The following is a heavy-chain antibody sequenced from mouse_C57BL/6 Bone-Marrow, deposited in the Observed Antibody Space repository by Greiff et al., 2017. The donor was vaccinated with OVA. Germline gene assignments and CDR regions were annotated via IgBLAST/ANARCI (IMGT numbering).Heavy chain of an antibody. D-gene: IGHD2-5*01. V-gene: IGHV1-15*01. CDR2: IDPETGGT. CDR3: TRGYSNCYAMDY. J-gene: IGHJ4*01. CDR1: GYTFTDYE. Sequence: QVQLKESGAELVRPGASVTLSCKASGYTFTDYEMHWVKQTPVHGLEWIGAIDPETGGTASNQKFKGKAILTADKSSSTAYMKLRSLTSEDSAVYYCTRGYSNCYAMDYWGQGTAVTVSS.